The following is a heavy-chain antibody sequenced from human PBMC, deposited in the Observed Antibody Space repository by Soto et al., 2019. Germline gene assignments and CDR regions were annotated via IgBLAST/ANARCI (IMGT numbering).Heavy chain of an antibody. J-gene: IGHJ3*02. V-gene: IGHV3-23*01. CDR2: ISGSGGST. Sequence: GGSLRLSCAASGFTFSSYAMSWVRQAPGEGLEWVSAISGSGGSTYYADSVKGRFTISRDNSKNTLYLQMNSLRAEDTAVYYCAKDWYYDYILGSYPILYGAFDIWGQGTMVTVSS. CDR3: AKDWYYDYILGSYPILYGAFDI. CDR1: GFTFSSYA. D-gene: IGHD3-16*02.